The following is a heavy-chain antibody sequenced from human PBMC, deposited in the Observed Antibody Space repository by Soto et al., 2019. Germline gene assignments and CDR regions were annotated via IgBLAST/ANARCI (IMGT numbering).Heavy chain of an antibody. CDR1: GASFSGYY. D-gene: IGHD3-3*01. CDR3: ARGLGGFGVVTFDY. V-gene: IGHV4-34*01. Sequence: ETLSLTCPVYGASFSGYYWSWIRQPPGKGLEWIGEINHSGSTNYNPSLKSRVTISVDTSKNQFSLKLSSVTAADTDVYYCARGLGGFGVVTFDYWGQGTLVTVYS. CDR2: INHSGST. J-gene: IGHJ4*02.